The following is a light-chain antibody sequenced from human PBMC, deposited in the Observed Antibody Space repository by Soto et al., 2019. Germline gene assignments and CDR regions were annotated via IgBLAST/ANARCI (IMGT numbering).Light chain of an antibody. CDR2: GAS. CDR1: RSVSGNS. CDR3: QQDVNSPPT. Sequence: EIVLTQSPGTLSLSPGESATLSCRASRSVSGNSLAWYQQRPGQAPRLLIYGASGRATGIPDMFSGSGSGTDFTLTISRLEPEDFAVFYCQQDVNSPPTFGQGTKVAIK. V-gene: IGKV3-20*01. J-gene: IGKJ1*01.